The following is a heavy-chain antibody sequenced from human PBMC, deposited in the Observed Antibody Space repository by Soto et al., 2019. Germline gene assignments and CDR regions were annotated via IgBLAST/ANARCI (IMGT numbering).Heavy chain of an antibody. D-gene: IGHD4-17*01. CDR1: GYTFTSYY. CDR3: AGDYGDYYFDY. CDR2: ISPSGGST. J-gene: IGHJ4*02. V-gene: IGHV1-46*01. Sequence: GASVKVSCKASGYTFTSYYMHWVRQAPGQGLEWMGIISPSGGSTSSAKNFRGRFTLTRDTSTRTFYMELSSLSFEDTAVYSWAGDYGDYYFDYWGQETLVTVS.